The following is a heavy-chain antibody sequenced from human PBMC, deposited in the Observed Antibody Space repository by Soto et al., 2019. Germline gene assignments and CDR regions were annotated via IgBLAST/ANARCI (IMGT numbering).Heavy chain of an antibody. J-gene: IGHJ4*02. V-gene: IGHV1-8*01. CDR2: INPNSGNI. CDR3: ARGRASGSYYLLDY. Sequence: GXSAKVSYKASCNTFTSYDINWVRQATGHGLEWMGWINPNSGNIGYAQKFQGRVTMTRDTAIRTAYMEVSRLRSDDTDVYYCARGRASGSYYLLDYWGQGTLVTVSS. D-gene: IGHD3-10*01. CDR1: CNTFTSYD.